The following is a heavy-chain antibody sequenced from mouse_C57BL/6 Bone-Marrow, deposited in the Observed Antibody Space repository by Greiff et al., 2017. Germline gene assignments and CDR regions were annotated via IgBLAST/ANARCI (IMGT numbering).Heavy chain of an antibody. CDR1: GYAFSSYW. CDR2: IYPGDGDT. J-gene: IGHJ4*01. Sequence: QVQLQQSGAELVKPGASVKISCKASGYAFSSYWMNWVKQRPGKGLEWIGQIYPGDGDTNYNGKFKGKATLTADKSSSTAYMQLSSLTSEDSAVYFCARWPHYYAMDYWGQGTSVTVAS. CDR3: ARWPHYYAMDY. V-gene: IGHV1-80*01.